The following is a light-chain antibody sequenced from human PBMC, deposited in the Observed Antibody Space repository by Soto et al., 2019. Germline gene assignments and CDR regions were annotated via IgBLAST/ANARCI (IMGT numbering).Light chain of an antibody. CDR1: QSVSSSY. CDR2: GAS. Sequence: EIVLTQSPGTLSLSPGERATLSCRASQSVSSSYLAWYQQKPGQAPRLLIYGASSRATGIPDRFSGSGSGTDFTLTITRLEPEDFAMYYGQQYGSSSWEFGQGTKVESK. CDR3: QQYGSSSWE. V-gene: IGKV3-20*01. J-gene: IGKJ1*01.